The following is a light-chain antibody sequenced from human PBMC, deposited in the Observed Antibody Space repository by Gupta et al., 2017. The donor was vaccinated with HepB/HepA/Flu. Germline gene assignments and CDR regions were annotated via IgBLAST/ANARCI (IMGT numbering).Light chain of an antibody. V-gene: IGLV2-8*01. Sequence: QSALTQPPSAPGSPGQSVTISCSGTTSDIGNYYYVSWYQQFPGKAPKLMIYEVSKRPSGVPDRFSGSKSGYTASLTVSGLQAEDEADYYCSSYAGNNRWVFGGGTKLTVL. CDR1: TSDIGNYYY. J-gene: IGLJ3*02. CDR2: EVS. CDR3: SSYAGNNRWV.